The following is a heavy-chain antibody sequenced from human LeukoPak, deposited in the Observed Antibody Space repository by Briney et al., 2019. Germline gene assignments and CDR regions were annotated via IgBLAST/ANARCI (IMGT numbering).Heavy chain of an antibody. Sequence: TGESLKISCKGSGYSFTSYWSGWVRQMPGKGLEWMGIIYPGDSDTRYSPSFQFQVTISADKSISTAYLQWSSLKASDTAMYYCARRGKWELLWYFDYWGQGTLVTVSS. CDR2: IYPGDSDT. J-gene: IGHJ4*02. CDR3: ARRGKWELLWYFDY. CDR1: GYSFTSYW. D-gene: IGHD1-26*01. V-gene: IGHV5-51*01.